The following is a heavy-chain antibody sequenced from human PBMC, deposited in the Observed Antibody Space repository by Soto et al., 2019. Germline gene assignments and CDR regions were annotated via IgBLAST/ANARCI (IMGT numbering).Heavy chain of an antibody. V-gene: IGHV1-69*13. Sequence: GASVKVSCKASGGTLSSYAISWVRQAPGQGLEWMGGIIPIFGTANYAQKFQGRVTITADESTSTAYMELSSLRSEDTAVYYCARAIRYYYDSSGPYYFDYWGQGTLVTVSS. CDR3: ARAIRYYYDSSGPYYFDY. CDR1: GGTLSSYA. J-gene: IGHJ4*02. D-gene: IGHD3-22*01. CDR2: IIPIFGTA.